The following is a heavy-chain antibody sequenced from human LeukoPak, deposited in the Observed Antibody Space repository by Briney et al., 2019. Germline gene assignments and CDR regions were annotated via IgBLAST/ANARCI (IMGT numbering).Heavy chain of an antibody. V-gene: IGHV3-23*01. CDR1: GFTFSSYA. CDR3: AKPRYDYGDHGGADY. D-gene: IGHD4-17*01. J-gene: IGHJ4*02. CDR2: ISGSGGST. Sequence: PGGSLRLSCAASGFTFSSYAMSWVRQAPGRGLEWVSAISGSGGSTYYADSVKGRFTISRDNSKNTLYLQMNSLRAEDTAVYYCAKPRYDYGDHGGADYWGQGTLVTVSS.